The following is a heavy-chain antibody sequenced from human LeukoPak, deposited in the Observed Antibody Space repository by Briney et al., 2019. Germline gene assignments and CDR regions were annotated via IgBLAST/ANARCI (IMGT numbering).Heavy chain of an antibody. CDR2: IIPILGIA. V-gene: IGHV1-69*04. J-gene: IGHJ4*02. CDR1: GGTFSSYA. D-gene: IGHD5-12*01. CDR3: ARAPRRTGGYGDY. Sequence: SVKVSCKASGGTFSSYAISWVRQAPGQGLEWMGRIIPILGIANYAQKFQGRVTITADKSTSTAYMELSSLRSEDTAVYYCARAPRRTGGYGDYWGKGTLVTVS.